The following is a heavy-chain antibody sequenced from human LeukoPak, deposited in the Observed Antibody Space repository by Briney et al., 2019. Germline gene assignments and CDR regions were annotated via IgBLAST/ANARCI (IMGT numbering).Heavy chain of an antibody. CDR1: GFTVSSNY. V-gene: IGHV3-66*01. J-gene: IGHJ3*02. CDR2: IYSGGST. D-gene: IGHD3-22*01. Sequence: GGSLRLSCAASGFTVSSNYMSWVRQAPGKGLEWVSVIYSGGSTYYADSVKGRFTISRDNSKNTLYLQMNSLRAEDTAVYYCAREYYDSAFDIWGQGTMVTVSS. CDR3: AREYYDSAFDI.